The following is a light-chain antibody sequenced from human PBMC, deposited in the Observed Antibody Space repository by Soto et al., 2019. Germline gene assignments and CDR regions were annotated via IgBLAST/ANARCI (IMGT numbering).Light chain of an antibody. Sequence: EIVLTHSLSTLTLSPGEIATLSCSSSQRVSSYFASYPQKPGRAPRLLIYDASNRATGIPPRFSGSGSGTDFTLTISSLESEDFAVYYCQQRRVWAPELTCGGGTRVDVK. J-gene: IGKJ4*01. V-gene: IGKV3-11*01. CDR3: QQRRVWAPELT. CDR1: QRVSSY. CDR2: DAS.